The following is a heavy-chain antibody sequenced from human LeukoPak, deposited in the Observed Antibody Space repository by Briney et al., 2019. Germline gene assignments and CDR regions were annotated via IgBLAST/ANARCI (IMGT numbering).Heavy chain of an antibody. CDR3: ARERGLHCSSTSCYYPDY. CDR2: IFYSGST. V-gene: IGHV4-39*07. D-gene: IGHD2-2*01. CDR1: GGSLSSSSYY. Sequence: SETLSLTCSVSGGSLSSSSYYWGWIRQPPGKGLEWIGSIFYSGSTYYNPSLKSRVTISVDTSKSRFSLKLSSVTAADTAVFYCARERGLHCSSTSCYYPDYWGQGTLVTVSS. J-gene: IGHJ4*02.